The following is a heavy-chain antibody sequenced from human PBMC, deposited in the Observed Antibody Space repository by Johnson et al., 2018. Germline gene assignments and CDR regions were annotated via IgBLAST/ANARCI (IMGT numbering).Heavy chain of an antibody. D-gene: IGHD2-15*01. Sequence: VQLQESGGGLVQPGGSLRLSCAASGFTFSTYWMHWVRQAPGKGLAWVSGINSDGSRIAYADSVKGRFTISRDNAKNTLYLQMNSLSAADTAVYYCASGRIVGYYYYSYIAVWGKGTTVTVSS. CDR2: INSDGSRI. CDR1: GFTFSTYW. J-gene: IGHJ6*03. CDR3: ASGRIVGYYYYSYIAV. V-gene: IGHV3-74*01.